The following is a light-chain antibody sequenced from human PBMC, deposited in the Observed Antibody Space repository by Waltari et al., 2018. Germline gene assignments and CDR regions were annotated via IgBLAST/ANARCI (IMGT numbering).Light chain of an antibody. CDR3: QKYNSALGGT. Sequence: IQITQSQSSLSASVGDRVTITCRASQGISNYLAWYQQKPGKVPKLLIYAASTLQSGVPSRFSGSVSGTDFTLTISSLQPEDVATYYCQKYNSALGGTFGQGTKVEIK. CDR2: AAS. J-gene: IGKJ1*01. CDR1: QGISNY. V-gene: IGKV1-27*01.